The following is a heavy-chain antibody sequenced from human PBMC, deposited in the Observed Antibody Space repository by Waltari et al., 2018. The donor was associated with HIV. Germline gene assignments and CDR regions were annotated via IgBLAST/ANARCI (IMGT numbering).Heavy chain of an antibody. CDR2: FSSASDSE. V-gene: IGHV3-21*01. CDR3: GFVPAATHGMDV. J-gene: IGHJ6*02. Sequence: EVQLVESGGGLVKPGGSLRISCATSRVPFSIYCLIWVRQAPGKGLEWVASFSSASDSEFYADSVKGRFTISRDNAKNFLDLQMNSLRDEDTAVYYCGFVPAATHGMDVWGQGTTVTVSS. D-gene: IGHD6-13*01. CDR1: RVPFSIYC.